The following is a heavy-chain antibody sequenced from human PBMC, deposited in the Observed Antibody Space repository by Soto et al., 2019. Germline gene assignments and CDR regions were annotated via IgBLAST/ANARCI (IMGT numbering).Heavy chain of an antibody. CDR2: ISRGGGST. J-gene: IGHJ5*02. Sequence: EVQLLESGGGLVQPGGSLRLSCAASGFTFSSYAMSWVRQAPGKGLEWVSVISRGGGSTYYADSVKGRFTISRDNSKNTLYLQVNSLTAEDTAVYYCAKGTYSKGFDPWGQGTLVTVSS. V-gene: IGHV3-23*01. CDR1: GFTFSSYA. D-gene: IGHD4-4*01. CDR3: AKGTYSKGFDP.